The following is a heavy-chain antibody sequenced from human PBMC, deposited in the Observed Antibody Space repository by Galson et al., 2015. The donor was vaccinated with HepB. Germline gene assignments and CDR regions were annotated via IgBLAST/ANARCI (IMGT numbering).Heavy chain of an antibody. CDR2: IWYDGSNK. V-gene: IGHV3-33*01. J-gene: IGHJ4*02. CDR1: GFIFSSCA. D-gene: IGHD2-21*02. Sequence: SLRLSCAASGFIFSSCAMHWVRQAPGKGLEWVAVIWYDGSNKHYADSVRGRFTISRDNSRNTLYLQMNNLRAEDTAVYYCVREKGEGGGDCLDYWGQGTLSPSP. CDR3: VREKGEGGGDCLDY.